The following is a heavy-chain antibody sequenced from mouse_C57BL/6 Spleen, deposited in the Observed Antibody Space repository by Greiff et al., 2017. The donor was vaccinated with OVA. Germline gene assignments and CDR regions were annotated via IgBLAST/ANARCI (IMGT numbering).Heavy chain of an antibody. D-gene: IGHD2-3*01. Sequence: EVQRVESGGGLVKPGGSLKLSCAASGFTFSSYTMSWVRQTPEKRLEWVATISGGGGNTYYPDSVKGRFTISRDNAKNTLYLQMSSLRSEDTALYYCARRDGYWFAYWGQGTLVTVSA. CDR1: GFTFSSYT. J-gene: IGHJ3*01. CDR3: ARRDGYWFAY. CDR2: ISGGGGNT. V-gene: IGHV5-9*01.